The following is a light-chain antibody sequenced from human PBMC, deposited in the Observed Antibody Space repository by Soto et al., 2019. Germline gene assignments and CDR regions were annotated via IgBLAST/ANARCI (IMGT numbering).Light chain of an antibody. CDR2: GAS. CDR1: QSVSTTY. CDR3: KQYGSSGGT. Sequence: EIVLTQSPGTLSLSPGERATLSCRASQSVSTTYLAWYQQKTGQAPRLLIYGASSRATGIPDRFSDSESGTDFTLTISSLEPEDFAVYYCKQYGSSGGTFGKGTKVDIK. J-gene: IGKJ1*01. V-gene: IGKV3-20*01.